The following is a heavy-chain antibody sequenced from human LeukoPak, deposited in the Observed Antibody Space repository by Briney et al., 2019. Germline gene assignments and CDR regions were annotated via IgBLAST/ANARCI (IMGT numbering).Heavy chain of an antibody. D-gene: IGHD2-21*02. CDR1: GFTFTSSA. Sequence: SVKVSCKASGFTFTSSAVQWVRQARGQRLEWIGWIVVGSGNTNYAQKFQERVTITRDMSTSTAYMELSSLGSEDTAVYYCAAGSGVVTAISAFDIWGQGTMVTVSS. CDR3: AAGSGVVTAISAFDI. J-gene: IGHJ3*02. V-gene: IGHV1-58*01. CDR2: IVVGSGNT.